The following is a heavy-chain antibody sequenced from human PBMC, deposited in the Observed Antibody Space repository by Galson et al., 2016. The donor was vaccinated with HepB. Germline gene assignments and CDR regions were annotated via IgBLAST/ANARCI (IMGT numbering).Heavy chain of an antibody. CDR3: ANGRENYYYYGMDV. Sequence: SLRLSCAASLFTFSSYGMHWVRQAPGKGLEWVAMIWYDGSNKFYADSVKGRFTISRDNSKNTLYLQMKSLRAEDTAVYYCANGRENYYYYGMDVWGQGTTATVSS. CDR2: IWYDGSNK. V-gene: IGHV3-33*06. CDR1: LFTFSSYG. J-gene: IGHJ6*02. D-gene: IGHD2/OR15-2a*01.